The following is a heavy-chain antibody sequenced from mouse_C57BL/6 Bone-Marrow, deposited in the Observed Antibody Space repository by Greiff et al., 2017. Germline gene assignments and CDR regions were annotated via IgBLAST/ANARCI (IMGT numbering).Heavy chain of an antibody. D-gene: IGHD1-1*01. CDR3: ARSDYGGSSYVEY. CDR1: GYTFTSYW. J-gene: IGHJ2*01. V-gene: IGHV1-72*01. Sequence: VQLQQPGAELVKPGASVKLSCKASGYTFTSYWMHWVKQRPGRGLEWIGRIDPNSGGTKYNEKFKSKATLTVDKPSSTANMQLSSLESEDSAVYSCARSDYGGSSYVEYWGQGTTLTVSS. CDR2: IDPNSGGT.